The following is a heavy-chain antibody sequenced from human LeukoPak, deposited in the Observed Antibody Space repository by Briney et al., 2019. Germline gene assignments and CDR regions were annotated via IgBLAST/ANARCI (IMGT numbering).Heavy chain of an antibody. CDR3: ARYCSGGSCYHRVDY. D-gene: IGHD2-15*01. Sequence: ASVKVSCTASGYTFTSYGISWVRQVPGQGLEWMGWISAYNGNTNYAQKLQGRVTMTTDTSTSTAYMELRSLRSDDTAVYYCARYCSGGSCYHRVDYWGQGTLATVSS. V-gene: IGHV1-18*01. CDR1: GYTFTSYG. CDR2: ISAYNGNT. J-gene: IGHJ4*02.